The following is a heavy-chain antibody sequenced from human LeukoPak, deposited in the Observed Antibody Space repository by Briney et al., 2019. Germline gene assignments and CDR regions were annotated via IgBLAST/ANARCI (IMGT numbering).Heavy chain of an antibody. V-gene: IGHV1-18*01. D-gene: IGHD2-2*01. CDR1: GYTFTSYG. Sequence: ASVKVSCKASGYTFTSYGLSWVRQAPGQGLEWMGWISAYNGNTNYAQKLQGRVTMTTDTSTSTAYMELRSLRSDDTAVYYCARDSCSSTSCYVRGGIDYWGQGTLVTVSS. CDR2: ISAYNGNT. CDR3: ARDSCSSTSCYVRGGIDY. J-gene: IGHJ4*02.